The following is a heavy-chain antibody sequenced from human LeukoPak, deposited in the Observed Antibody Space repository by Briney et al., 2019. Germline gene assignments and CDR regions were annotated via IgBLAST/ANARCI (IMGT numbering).Heavy chain of an antibody. Sequence: PSETLSLTCTVSGGSISSYYWSWIRQPPGRGLEWIGYIYYSGSTNYNPSLKSRVTISVDTSKNQFSLKLSSVTAADTAVYYCARSLYYYDSSGKRTVYNWFDPWGQGTLVTVSS. CDR3: ARSLYYYDSSGKRTVYNWFDP. V-gene: IGHV4-59*01. CDR1: GGSISSYY. J-gene: IGHJ5*02. CDR2: IYYSGST. D-gene: IGHD3-22*01.